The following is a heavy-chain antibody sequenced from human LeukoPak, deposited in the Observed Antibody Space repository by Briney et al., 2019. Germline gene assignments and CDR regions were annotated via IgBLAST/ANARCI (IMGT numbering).Heavy chain of an antibody. J-gene: IGHJ5*02. CDR1: GFTFSDSA. V-gene: IGHV3-73*01. D-gene: IGHD1-26*01. CDR3: TRDSGTYSWFDP. Sequence: GGSLRLSCVASGFTFSDSAIHWVRQSSGKGLEWIGHMDKETNLYATALAASVKGRFTVSRDNSKNTAYLHMNSLKTEDTALYYCTRDSGTYSWFDPWGQGTVVSVCS. CDR2: MDKETNLYAT.